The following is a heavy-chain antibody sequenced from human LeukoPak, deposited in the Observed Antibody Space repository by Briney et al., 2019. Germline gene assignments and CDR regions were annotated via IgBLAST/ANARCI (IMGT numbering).Heavy chain of an antibody. V-gene: IGHV3-23*01. Sequence: GGSLRLSCAASGFTFSSYAMSWVRQAPGKGLEWVSAISGSGGSTYYADPVKGRFTISRDNSKNTLYLQMNSLRAEDTAVYYCAKDQQQPRAFDYWGQGTLVTVSS. J-gene: IGHJ4*02. D-gene: IGHD6-13*01. CDR2: ISGSGGST. CDR1: GFTFSSYA. CDR3: AKDQQQPRAFDY.